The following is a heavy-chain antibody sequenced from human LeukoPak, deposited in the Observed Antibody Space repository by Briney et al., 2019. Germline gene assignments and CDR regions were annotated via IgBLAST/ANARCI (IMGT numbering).Heavy chain of an antibody. CDR1: GFIFSSYA. Sequence: GGSLRLSCAASGFIFSSYAMSWVRQAPGKGLEWVSAISGSGGSTYYADSVKGRFTISRDNSKNTLYLQMNSLRAEDTAVYYCAKDVSDCSSTSCYRPQGYYYYGMDVWGQGTTVTVSS. J-gene: IGHJ6*02. CDR2: ISGSGGST. V-gene: IGHV3-23*01. CDR3: AKDVSDCSSTSCYRPQGYYYYGMDV. D-gene: IGHD2-2*02.